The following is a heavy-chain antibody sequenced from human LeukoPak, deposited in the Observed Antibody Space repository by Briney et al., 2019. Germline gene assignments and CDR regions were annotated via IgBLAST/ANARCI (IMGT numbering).Heavy chain of an antibody. J-gene: IGHJ5*02. V-gene: IGHV4-39*01. Sequence: TSETLSLTCTVSGGFISSGRYYWGWIRQPPGKGLEWIGSLQYSGTTYYNPSLKSRVTISVDTSSNKFSLRLTSVTAADTAVYYCARLGGGNYPWGQGTLVTVSS. CDR1: GGFISSGRYY. D-gene: IGHD4-23*01. CDR3: ARLGGGNYP. CDR2: LQYSGTT.